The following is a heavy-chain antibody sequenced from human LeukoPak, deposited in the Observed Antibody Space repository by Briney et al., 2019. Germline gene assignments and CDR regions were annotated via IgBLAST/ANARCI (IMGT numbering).Heavy chain of an antibody. CDR2: VHLGDSDI. J-gene: IGHJ4*02. Sequence: GESLKISCKGSGYDFASFWIGWVRQMPGKGLEWMGLVHLGDSDIRYSPSFQGHVTISADESINTAYLQWDTLTASDSAMYYCARQPGIVGTDVHGYWGQGTLVTVSS. CDR3: ARQPGIVGTDVHGY. V-gene: IGHV5-51*01. CDR1: GYDFASFW. D-gene: IGHD1-26*01.